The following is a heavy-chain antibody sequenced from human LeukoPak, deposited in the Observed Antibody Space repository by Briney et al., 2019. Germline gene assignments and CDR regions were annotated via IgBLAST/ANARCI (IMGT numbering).Heavy chain of an antibody. V-gene: IGHV4-61*08. CDR1: GGSISSDGYD. CDR2: IRHSGSP. D-gene: IGHD3-10*01. Sequence: SETLSLTCTVSGGSISSDGYDWSWIRQPPGKGREWNRHIRHSGSPNYTSSLKSRVTISMDRSKNQFSLKLTSVTAADTAVYYCASPMPFMVRGLHGIDGFDVWGQGTMVTVSS. CDR3: ASPMPFMVRGLHGIDGFDV. J-gene: IGHJ3*01.